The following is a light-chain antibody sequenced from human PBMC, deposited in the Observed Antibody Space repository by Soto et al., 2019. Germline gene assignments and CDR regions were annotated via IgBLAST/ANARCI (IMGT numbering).Light chain of an antibody. CDR2: GNS. J-gene: IGLJ2*01. CDR1: SSNIGAGYD. Sequence: QSVLTQSPSVSGAPGQRVTISCTGSSSNIGAGYDVHWYQQLPGIAPKLLISGNSNRPSGVPDRFSGSKSGTSASLAITGLQAEDEADYYCQSYDSSLSGSVFGGGTKLTVL. CDR3: QSYDSSLSGSV. V-gene: IGLV1-40*01.